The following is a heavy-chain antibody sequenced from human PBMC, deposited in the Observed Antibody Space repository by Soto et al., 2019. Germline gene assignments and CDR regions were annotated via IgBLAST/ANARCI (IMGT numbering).Heavy chain of an antibody. V-gene: IGHV1-69*01. CDR2: IIPIFGTA. CDR1: GGTFSSYA. J-gene: IGHJ4*02. Sequence: QVQLVQSGAEVKKPGSSVKVSCKASGGTFSSYAISWVRQAPGQGLEWMGGIIPIFGTANYAQKFQGRVTITAEESTRTAYMELSSLRSEATAVYYCALRWGGYDYYGYWGQGTLVTVSS. CDR3: ALRWGGYDYYGY. D-gene: IGHD5-12*01.